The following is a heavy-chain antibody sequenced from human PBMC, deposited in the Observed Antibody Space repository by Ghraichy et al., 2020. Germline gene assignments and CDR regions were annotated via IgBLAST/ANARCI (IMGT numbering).Heavy chain of an antibody. J-gene: IGHJ6*02. Sequence: GGSLRLSCAASGFTFSSYGMHWVRQAPGKGLEWVAVIWYDGSNKYYADSVKGRFTISRDNSKNTLYLQMNSLRAEDTAVYYCARDIVVVPAAISNYYYYGMDVWGQGTTVTVSS. CDR1: GFTFSSYG. V-gene: IGHV3-33*01. D-gene: IGHD2-2*01. CDR2: IWYDGSNK. CDR3: ARDIVVVPAAISNYYYYGMDV.